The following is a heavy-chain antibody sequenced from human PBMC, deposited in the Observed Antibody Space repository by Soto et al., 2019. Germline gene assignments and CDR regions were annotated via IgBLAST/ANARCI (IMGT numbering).Heavy chain of an antibody. D-gene: IGHD4-17*01. CDR2: IIPIFGTA. J-gene: IGHJ6*02. Sequence: QVQLVQSGAEVKKPGSSVKVSCKASGGTFSSYAISWVRQAPGQGLEWMGGIIPIFGTANYAQKFQGRVTITAEEYTRTAYMELSSLRAEDTAVYYCARDSGGTTVAFGMDVWGHGTTVTVSS. CDR3: ARDSGGTTVAFGMDV. CDR1: GGTFSSYA. V-gene: IGHV1-69*01.